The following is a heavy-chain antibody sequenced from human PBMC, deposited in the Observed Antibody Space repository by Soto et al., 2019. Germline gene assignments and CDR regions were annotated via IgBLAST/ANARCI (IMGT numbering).Heavy chain of an antibody. CDR3: ARAPIHPSYYYYYMDV. V-gene: IGHV4-34*01. CDR2: INHSGST. CDR1: GGSFSGYY. J-gene: IGHJ6*03. D-gene: IGHD2-2*02. Sequence: SETLSLTCAVYGGSFSGYYWSWIRQPPGKGLEWIGEINHSGSTNYNPSLKSRVTISVDTSKNQFSLKLSSVTAADTAVYYCARAPIHPSYYYYYMDVWGKGTTVTVSS.